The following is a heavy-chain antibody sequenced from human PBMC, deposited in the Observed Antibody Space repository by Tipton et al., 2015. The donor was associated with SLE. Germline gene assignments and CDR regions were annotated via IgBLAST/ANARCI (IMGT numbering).Heavy chain of an antibody. J-gene: IGHJ4*02. CDR1: GGSISSYY. Sequence: TLSLTCTVSGGSISSYYWSWIRQPAGKGLEWIGRIYTSGSTNYNPSLKSRVTMSVDTSKNQFSLKLSSVTAADTAVYYCARDEDIEAVGSTSLDYWGQGTLVTVSS. D-gene: IGHD6-13*01. V-gene: IGHV4-4*07. CDR2: IYTSGST. CDR3: ARDEDIEAVGSTSLDY.